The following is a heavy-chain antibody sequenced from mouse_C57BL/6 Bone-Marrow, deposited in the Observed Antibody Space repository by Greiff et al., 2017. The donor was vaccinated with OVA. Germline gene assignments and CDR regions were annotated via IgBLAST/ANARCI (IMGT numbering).Heavy chain of an antibody. J-gene: IGHJ4*01. Sequence: EVKLVESGEGLVKPGGSLKLSCAASGFTFSSYAMSWVRQTPEKRLEWVAYISRGGDYIYYADTVKGRFTISRDNARNTQYLQMSSLKSEDTAMYYCTRLVDAMDYWGQGTSVTVSS. CDR3: TRLVDAMDY. D-gene: IGHD1-1*01. CDR1: GFTFSSYA. CDR2: ISRGGDYI. V-gene: IGHV5-9-1*02.